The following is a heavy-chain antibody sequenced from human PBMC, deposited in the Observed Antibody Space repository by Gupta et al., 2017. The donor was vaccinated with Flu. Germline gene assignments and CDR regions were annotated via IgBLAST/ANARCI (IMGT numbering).Heavy chain of an antibody. V-gene: IGHV3-49*04. CDR1: GDYG. CDR2: IRTRGYGGTT. Sequence: GDYGINWVRQAPGKGLEWVGFIRTRGYGGTTEYAASVKGRFTISRDDSKGIAYLQMNSLKTEDTAVYYCTRDNWKYVRFYYYYMDVWGKGTTVTVSS. D-gene: IGHD1-7*01. J-gene: IGHJ6*03. CDR3: TRDNWKYVRFYYYYMDV.